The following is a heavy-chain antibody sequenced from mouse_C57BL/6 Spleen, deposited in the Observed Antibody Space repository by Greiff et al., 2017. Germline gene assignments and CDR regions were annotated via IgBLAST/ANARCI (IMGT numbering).Heavy chain of an antibody. Sequence: EVQLVESGPGLVKPSQSLSLTCSVTGYSITSGYYWNWIRQFPGNKLEWMGYISYDGSNNYNPSLKNRISITRDTVKNQFFLQLNSVTTEDTATYYCARDDGYGFAYWGQGTLGTVSA. CDR3: ARDDGYGFAY. J-gene: IGHJ3*01. CDR1: GYSITSGYY. V-gene: IGHV3-6*01. CDR2: ISYDGSN. D-gene: IGHD2-3*01.